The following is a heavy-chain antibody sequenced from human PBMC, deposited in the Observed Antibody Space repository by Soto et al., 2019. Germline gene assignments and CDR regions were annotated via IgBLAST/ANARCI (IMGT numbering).Heavy chain of an antibody. CDR2: ISYDGSNR. CDR3: AREEGLLNWFDP. CDR1: GFTFSTYG. V-gene: IGHV3-30*03. J-gene: IGHJ5*02. Sequence: PGGSLRLSCAASGFTFSTYGIHWVRQAPGKGLERVAVISYDGSNRYYADSVKGRFTISRDNSKNTLYLQMNSLRAEDTAVYYCAREEGLLNWFDPWGQGTLVTVSS. D-gene: IGHD1-26*01.